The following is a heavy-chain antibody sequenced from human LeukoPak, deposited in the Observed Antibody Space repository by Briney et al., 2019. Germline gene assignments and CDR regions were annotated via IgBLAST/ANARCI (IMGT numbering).Heavy chain of an antibody. D-gene: IGHD4-23*01. CDR2: IPYDGSNK. CDR1: GFTFSSYA. CDR3: ARRGGDSIDY. Sequence: GRTLRLSCAASGFTFSSYAMHWVRQAPGKGLEWVALIPYDGSNKYYADSVKGRFTISRDNAKNSLYLQMNSLRAEDTAVYYCARRGGDSIDYWGQGTLVTVSS. V-gene: IGHV3-30*04. J-gene: IGHJ4*02.